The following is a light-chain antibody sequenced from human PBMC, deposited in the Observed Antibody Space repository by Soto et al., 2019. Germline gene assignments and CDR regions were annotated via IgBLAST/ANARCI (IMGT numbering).Light chain of an antibody. CDR1: QSVSAW. V-gene: IGKV1-5*01. CDR2: DAP. J-gene: IGKJ4*01. Sequence: DIQMTQSPSTLSASVGDRVTISCRASQSVSAWLAWYQQKPGNAPKLLISDAPSLKSGVPSRFSGSGYGTEFTLTISSLQPEDFATYYCQQYSTYSLTFGGGTKVEIK. CDR3: QQYSTYSLT.